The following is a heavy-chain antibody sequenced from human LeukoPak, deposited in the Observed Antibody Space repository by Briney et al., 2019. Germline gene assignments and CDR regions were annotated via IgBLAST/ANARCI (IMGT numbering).Heavy chain of an antibody. V-gene: IGHV1-2*02. CDR2: INPNNGGT. J-gene: IGHJ4*02. Sequence: ASVKVSCKASGFTFIGYYIHWVRQAPGQGLEWMGWINPNNGGTNYAQTFQDRVTMTRDTSISTAYMELSRLRSDDTAVYYCTRDLVGGTWVSGYWGQGTLVTVSS. CDR3: TRDLVGGTWVSGY. CDR1: GFTFIGYY. D-gene: IGHD1-14*01.